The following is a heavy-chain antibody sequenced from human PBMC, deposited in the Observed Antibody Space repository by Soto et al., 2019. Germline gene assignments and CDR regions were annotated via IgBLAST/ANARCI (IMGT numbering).Heavy chain of an antibody. J-gene: IGHJ4*02. V-gene: IGHV3-33*01. CDR2: IWYDGSNK. CDR3: ARDLRRYYDSSGYYPDY. D-gene: IGHD3-22*01. CDR1: GFTSSSYG. Sequence: PGGSLRLSCAASGFTSSSYGMHWVRQAPGKGLEWVAVIWYDGSNKYYADSVKGRFTISRDNSKNTLYLQMNSLRAEDTAVYYCARDLRRYYDSSGYYPDYWGQGTLVTVSS.